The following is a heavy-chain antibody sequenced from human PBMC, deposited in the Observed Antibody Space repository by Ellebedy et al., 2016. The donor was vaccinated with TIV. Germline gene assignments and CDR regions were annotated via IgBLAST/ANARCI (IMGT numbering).Heavy chain of an antibody. J-gene: IGHJ3*02. D-gene: IGHD4-17*01. CDR2: INRDGGET. V-gene: IGHV3-7*01. CDR3: ARDGSYGDYLSPTHALEI. CDR1: EFTLTNYW. Sequence: GESLKISCTASEFTLTNYWMTWVRQAPGKGLEWVANINRDGGETFYVDSVKGRFTISRDNAKNSLYLQMTSLRVEDTGVYYCARDGSYGDYLSPTHALEIWGQGTMVTVSS.